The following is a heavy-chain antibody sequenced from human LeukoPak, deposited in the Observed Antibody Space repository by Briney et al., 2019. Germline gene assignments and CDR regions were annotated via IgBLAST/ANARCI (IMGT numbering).Heavy chain of an antibody. D-gene: IGHD5-12*01. V-gene: IGHV5-51*01. J-gene: IGHJ3*02. CDR3: ARPGGYRGYDPLDAFDI. CDR1: GYSFTSYW. Sequence: GASLQISCQGSGYSFTSYWIGWGRQLPGKGLEWMGIIYPGDSDTRYSPSFQGQVTISADKSISTAYLQWSSLKASDTAMYYCARPGGYRGYDPLDAFDIWGQGTMVTVSS. CDR2: IYPGDSDT.